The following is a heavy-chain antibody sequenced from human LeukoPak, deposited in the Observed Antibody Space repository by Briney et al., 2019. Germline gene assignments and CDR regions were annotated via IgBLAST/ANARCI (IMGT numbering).Heavy chain of an antibody. CDR3: ARWTYYGSGSYYLGIDY. CDR2: IYPGDSDT. D-gene: IGHD3-10*01. CDR1: GYSFTSYW. V-gene: IGHV5-51*01. J-gene: IGHJ4*02. Sequence: GESMKISCKGSGYSFTSYWIGWVRQMPGKGLEWMGTIYPGDSDTRYSPSFQGQVTISADKSISTAYLQWSSLKASDTAMYYCARWTYYGSGSYYLGIDYWGQGTLVTVSS.